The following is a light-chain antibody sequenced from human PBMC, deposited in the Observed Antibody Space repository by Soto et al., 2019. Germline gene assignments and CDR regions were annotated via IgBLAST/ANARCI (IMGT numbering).Light chain of an antibody. Sequence: EVVCTHSTSTLPLSPGGRATLSCSASQSVSSYLAWYQQKPGQAPRLLIYGASTRATGIPARFSGSGSGTEFTLTISSLQSEDFAVYYCQQYNNWLPAFGQGRVLEVK. CDR2: GAS. J-gene: IGKJ5*01. CDR1: QSVSSY. CDR3: QQYNNWLPA. V-gene: IGKV3-15*01.